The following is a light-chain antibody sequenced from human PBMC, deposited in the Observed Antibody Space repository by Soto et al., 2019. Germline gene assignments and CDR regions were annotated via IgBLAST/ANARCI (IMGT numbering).Light chain of an antibody. J-gene: IGKJ1*01. CDR1: QSIRIW. CDR2: KAS. CDR3: QQYNTYPWK. Sequence: DIQVTQSPASRSSYVRDIVSINCRASQSIRIWLAWYHQKPGKAPKLLIYKASILEGGVPSRFSGSGSGTEFTLTISNLQPDDFASYCCQQYNTYPWKFGQGTKVDI. V-gene: IGKV1-5*03.